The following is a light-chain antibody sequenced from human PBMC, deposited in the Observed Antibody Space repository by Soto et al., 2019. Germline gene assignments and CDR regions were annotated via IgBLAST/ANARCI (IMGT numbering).Light chain of an antibody. CDR3: QQYDTSPLT. J-gene: IGKJ4*01. V-gene: IGKV1-5*03. CDR1: SVNSW. CDR2: KAS. Sequence: SVNSWLAWYQQKPGKAPKLLLYKASSLESGVPSRFSGSGSGTEFTLTISSLQPDDFGTYYCQQYDTSPLTFGGGT.